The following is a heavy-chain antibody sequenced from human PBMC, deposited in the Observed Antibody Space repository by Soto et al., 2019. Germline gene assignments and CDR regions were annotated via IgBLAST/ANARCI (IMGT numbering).Heavy chain of an antibody. CDR3: AREGSSSLITHPYYYYGMDV. Sequence: ASVKVSCKASGYTFTSYGISWVRQAPGQGLEWMGWISAYNGNTNYAQKLQGRVTMTTDTSTSTAYMELRSLRSDDTAVYYCAREGSSSLITHPYYYYGMDVWGQGTTVTVSS. J-gene: IGHJ6*02. CDR1: GYTFTSYG. D-gene: IGHD6-13*01. CDR2: ISAYNGNT. V-gene: IGHV1-18*01.